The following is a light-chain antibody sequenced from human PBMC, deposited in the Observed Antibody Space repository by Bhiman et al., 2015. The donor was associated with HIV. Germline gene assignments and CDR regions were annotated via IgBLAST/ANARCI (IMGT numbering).Light chain of an antibody. CDR3: SSYTSSNTYV. V-gene: IGLV2-14*02. Sequence: QSALTQPASVSGSPGQSITISCTGTSSDVGSYNLLSWFQQHPGKAPRLMIFEVNKRPSGVSNRFSGSKSGNTASLTISGLQAEDEADFYCSSYTSSNTYVFGSGTKVTVL. CDR2: EVN. J-gene: IGLJ1*01. CDR1: SSDVGSYNL.